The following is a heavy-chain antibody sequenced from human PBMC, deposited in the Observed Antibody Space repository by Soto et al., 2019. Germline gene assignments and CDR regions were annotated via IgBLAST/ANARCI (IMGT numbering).Heavy chain of an antibody. CDR3: ARSDSSTKTRYYFDR. J-gene: IGHJ4*02. D-gene: IGHD3-22*01. Sequence: QVQLQESGPGLVKPSQTLSLTCTVSGGSISSGSYYWTWIRQHPGKGLEWIGHICSTESTNYNPSLKSRLTISVDMSASQFSLKLSSVTVADTAVYYCARSDSSTKTRYYFDRWGQGTLVTVSS. CDR1: GGSISSGSYY. V-gene: IGHV4-31*03. CDR2: ICSTEST.